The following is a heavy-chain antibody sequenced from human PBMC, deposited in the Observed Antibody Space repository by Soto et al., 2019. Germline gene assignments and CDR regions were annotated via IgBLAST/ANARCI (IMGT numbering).Heavy chain of an antibody. V-gene: IGHV4-59*01. Sequence: QVQLKESGPGLVKPSETLSLTCTVSGGSISTDYWSWMRQPPGKRLEYIGFIYNGGSPNYNPSLESRVTISPDTSKKQFSLKLSSVTAADTAVYYCARGEWFLRGYGMDVWGRGTTVTVS. CDR3: ARGEWFLRGYGMDV. D-gene: IGHD3-3*01. J-gene: IGHJ6*02. CDR1: GGSISTDY. CDR2: IYNGGSP.